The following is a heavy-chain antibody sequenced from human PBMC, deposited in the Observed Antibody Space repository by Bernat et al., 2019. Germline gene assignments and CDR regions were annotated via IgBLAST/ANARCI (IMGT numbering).Heavy chain of an antibody. CDR3: ARGRFTTRIVVAVLDY. CDR1: GFTFSSYG. Sequence: QVQLVESGGGVVQPGRSLRLSCAASGFTFSSYGMHWVRQAPGKGLEWVGVIWYDGSNKYYEDSVKRRFTIARDNSKNTLYLQMKRLRAEDTAVYYCARGRFTTRIVVAVLDYWGQGTLVSVSS. V-gene: IGHV3-33*01. J-gene: IGHJ4*02. D-gene: IGHD3-22*01. CDR2: IWYDGSNK.